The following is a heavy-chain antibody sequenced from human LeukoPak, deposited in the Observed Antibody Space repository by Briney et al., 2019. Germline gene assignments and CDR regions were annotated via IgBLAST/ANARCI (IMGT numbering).Heavy chain of an antibody. CDR1: GFTFSSYG. CDR2: IWYDGSNK. D-gene: IGHD3-10*01. Sequence: PGGSLRLSCAASGFTFSSYGMHWVRQAPGMGLEWVAVIWYDGSNKYYADSVKGRFTISRDNSKNTLYLQMNSLRAEDTAVYYCARAHYYGSGSYYKGLCFDYWGQGTLVTVSS. CDR3: ARAHYYGSGSYYKGLCFDY. V-gene: IGHV3-33*01. J-gene: IGHJ4*02.